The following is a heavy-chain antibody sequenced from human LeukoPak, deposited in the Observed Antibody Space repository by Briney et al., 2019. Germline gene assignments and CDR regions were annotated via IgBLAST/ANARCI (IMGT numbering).Heavy chain of an antibody. CDR2: ISSSSSTI. Sequence: PGGSLRLSCAASGFTFSSYSMNWVRQAPGKGLEWVSYISSSSSTIYYADSVKGRFTISRDNSKNTLYLQMNSLRAEDTAVYYCAKDGCSSTSCYRYFDYWGQGTLVTVSS. J-gene: IGHJ4*02. D-gene: IGHD2-2*02. CDR3: AKDGCSSTSCYRYFDY. CDR1: GFTFSSYS. V-gene: IGHV3-48*01.